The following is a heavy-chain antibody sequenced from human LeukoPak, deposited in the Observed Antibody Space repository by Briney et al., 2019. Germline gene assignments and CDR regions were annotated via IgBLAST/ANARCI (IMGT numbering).Heavy chain of an antibody. CDR3: ARCARGGSDAFDI. CDR2: IYYSGST. V-gene: IGHV4-39*07. D-gene: IGHD3-10*01. CDR1: GGSISSSSYY. J-gene: IGHJ3*02. Sequence: PSETLSLTCTVSGGSISSSSYYWGWIRQPPGKGLEWIGSIYYSGSTYYNPSLKSRVTISVDTSKNQFSLKLSSVTAADTAVYYCARCARGGSDAFDIWGQGTMVTVSS.